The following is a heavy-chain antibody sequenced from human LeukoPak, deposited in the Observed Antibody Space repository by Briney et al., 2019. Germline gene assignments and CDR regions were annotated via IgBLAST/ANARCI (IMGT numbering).Heavy chain of an antibody. V-gene: IGHV4-59*02. D-gene: IGHD2-15*01. CDR2: ISYSGST. CDR1: VGSVSRYY. Sequence: SETLSLTRTVSVGSVSRYYWTWIRPPPGKGREWIGYISYSGSTNYNPSLKSRVTISVDTSKNQFSLKPSSVTAADTAVYYCARDHRYCSGSSCYSDAFDIWGQGTVVTVSS. J-gene: IGHJ3*02. CDR3: ARDHRYCSGSSCYSDAFDI.